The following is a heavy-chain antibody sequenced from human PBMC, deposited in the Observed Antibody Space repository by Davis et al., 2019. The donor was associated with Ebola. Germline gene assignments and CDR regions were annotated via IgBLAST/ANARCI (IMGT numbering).Heavy chain of an antibody. J-gene: IGHJ6*02. D-gene: IGHD2-2*02. V-gene: IGHV1-18*01. CDR3: ARAGYCSSTSCYSLIYYYYYGMVV. Sequence: AASVKVSCKASGYTFTSYGISWVRQAPGQGLEWMGWISAYNGNTNYAQKLQGRVTMTTDTSTSTAYMELRSLRSDDTAVYYCARAGYCSSTSCYSLIYYYYYGMVVWGQGTTVTVSS. CDR1: GYTFTSYG. CDR2: ISAYNGNT.